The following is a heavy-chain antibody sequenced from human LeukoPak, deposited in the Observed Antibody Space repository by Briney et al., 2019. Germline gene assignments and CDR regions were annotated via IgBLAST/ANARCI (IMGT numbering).Heavy chain of an antibody. Sequence: SETLSLTCTVSGDSISSGDYYWSWIRQPAGKGLEWIGRISSSGNTNYNPSLKSRITMSLDTSKSQFSLRLSSVTAADTAVYYCASEDSTGYYLSFDYWGQGALVTVSS. CDR1: GDSISSGDYY. CDR3: ASEDSTGYYLSFDY. CDR2: ISSSGNT. V-gene: IGHV4-61*02. D-gene: IGHD3-22*01. J-gene: IGHJ4*02.